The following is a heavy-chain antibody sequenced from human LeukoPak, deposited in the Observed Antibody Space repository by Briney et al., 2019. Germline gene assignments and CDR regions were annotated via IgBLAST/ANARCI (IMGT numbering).Heavy chain of an antibody. CDR3: ARRSSGWYGFRVDY. J-gene: IGHJ4*02. Sequence: SETLSHTCAVYGGSFSGYYWSWIRQPPGKGLEWIGEINHSGSTNYNPSLKSRVTISVDTSKNQFSLKLSSVTAADTAVYYCARRSSGWYGFRVDYWGQGTLVTVSS. CDR1: GGSFSGYY. V-gene: IGHV4-34*01. CDR2: INHSGST. D-gene: IGHD6-19*01.